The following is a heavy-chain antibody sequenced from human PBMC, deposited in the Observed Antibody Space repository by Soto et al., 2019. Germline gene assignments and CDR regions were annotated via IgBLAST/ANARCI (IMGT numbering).Heavy chain of an antibody. CDR3: AAEKDAYSSSWNDY. CDR2: IVVGSGNT. J-gene: IGHJ4*02. V-gene: IGHV1-58*01. D-gene: IGHD6-13*01. CDR1: GFTFTSSA. Sequence: SVKVSCKASGFTFTSSAVQWVRQARGQRLEWIGWIVVGSGNTNYAQKFQERVTITRDMSTSTAYMELSSLRSEDTAVYYCAAEKDAYSSSWNDYWGQGTQVTVSS.